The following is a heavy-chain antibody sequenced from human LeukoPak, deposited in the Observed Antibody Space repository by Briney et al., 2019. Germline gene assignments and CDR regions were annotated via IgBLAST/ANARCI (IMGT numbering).Heavy chain of an antibody. D-gene: IGHD3-3*01. V-gene: IGHV1-2*02. J-gene: IGHJ5*02. CDR1: GYTFTGYY. Sequence: ASVTVSRKASGYTFTGYYMHWVRQAPGQGLEWMGWINPNSGGTNYAQKFQGRVTMTRDTSIRTAYMELSRLRSDDTAVYYCARGDGITIFGLVMNWFDPWGQGTLVTVSS. CDR2: INPNSGGT. CDR3: ARGDGITIFGLVMNWFDP.